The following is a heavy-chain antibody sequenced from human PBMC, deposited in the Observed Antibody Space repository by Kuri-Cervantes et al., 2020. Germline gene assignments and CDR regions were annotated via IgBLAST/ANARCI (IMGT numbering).Heavy chain of an antibody. CDR1: AFTLSDYY. CDR3: ARAYYPWDSSSWYEVVGYFDY. CDR2: TRNRVNSYST. V-gene: IGHV3-72*01. J-gene: IGHJ4*02. D-gene: IGHD6-13*01. Sequence: GGSLRLTCAASAFTLSDYYMDWVRQAPEKGLEWVARTRNRVNSYSTEYAPSVKGRFTISRDDSGNSLYLQMDTLKTEDTAVYYCARAYYPWDSSSWYEVVGYFDYWGQGTLVTVSS.